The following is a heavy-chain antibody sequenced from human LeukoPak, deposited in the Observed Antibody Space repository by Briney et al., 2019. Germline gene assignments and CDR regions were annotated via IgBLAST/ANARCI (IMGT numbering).Heavy chain of an antibody. J-gene: IGHJ4*02. V-gene: IGHV3-7*01. D-gene: IGHD1-26*01. CDR3: ASGIVGATSDY. CDR2: IKQDGSEK. Sequence: GGSLRLSCAASGFTFSSYWMSWVRQAPGMGLEWVANIKQDGSEKYYVDSVKGRFTISRDNAKNSLYLQMNSLRAEDTAVYYCASGIVGATSDYWGQGTLVTVSS. CDR1: GFTFSSYW.